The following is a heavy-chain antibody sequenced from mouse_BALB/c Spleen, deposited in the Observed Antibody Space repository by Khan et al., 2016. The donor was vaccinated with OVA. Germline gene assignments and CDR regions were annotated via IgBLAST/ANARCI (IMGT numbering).Heavy chain of an antibody. CDR3: ARDYYGSSWYFDV. J-gene: IGHJ1*01. D-gene: IGHD1-1*01. CDR2: IRYDGSN. Sequence: EVKLLESGPGLVKPSQSLSLTCSVTGYSITSGYYWNWIRQFPGNKLEWMGFIRYDGSNNYNPSLKNRMSITRDTSKNQFFLKWNSVTTEDTATYYCARDYYGSSWYFDVWGAGTTVTVSS. CDR1: GYSITSGYY. V-gene: IGHV3-6*02.